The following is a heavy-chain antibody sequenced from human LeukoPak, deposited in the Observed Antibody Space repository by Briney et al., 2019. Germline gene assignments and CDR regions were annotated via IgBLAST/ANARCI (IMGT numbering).Heavy chain of an antibody. CDR1: GGTFSSYA. CDR2: IIPIFGTA. CDR3: ARARPEGLTYYYGSGPRRAFDI. D-gene: IGHD3-10*01. Sequence: GSSVKVSCKASGGTFSSYAISWVRQAPGQGLEWMGGIIPIFGTANYAQKFQGRVTITADKSTSTAYMELSSLRSEDTAVYYCARARPEGLTYYYGSGPRRAFDIWGQGTMVTVSS. V-gene: IGHV1-69*06. J-gene: IGHJ3*02.